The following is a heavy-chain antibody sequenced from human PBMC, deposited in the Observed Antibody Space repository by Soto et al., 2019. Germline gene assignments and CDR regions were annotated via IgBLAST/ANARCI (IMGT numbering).Heavy chain of an antibody. V-gene: IGHV3-21*01. CDR3: ARDQPGYSYGYGLGY. Sequence: GESLGLTCAASGFTSSSYAMSWVRQAPGKGLEWVSSISSFSNYMYYTDSVKGRFTISRDNAKNSLYLQMNSLRAEDTAVYYCARDQPGYSYGYGLGYWGQGTLVTVSS. CDR1: GFTSSSYA. CDR2: ISSFSNYM. J-gene: IGHJ4*02. D-gene: IGHD5-18*01.